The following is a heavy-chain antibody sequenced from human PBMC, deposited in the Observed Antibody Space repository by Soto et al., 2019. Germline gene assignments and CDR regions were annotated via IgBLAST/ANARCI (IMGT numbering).Heavy chain of an antibody. D-gene: IGHD2-2*01. V-gene: IGHV4-34*01. Sequence: SETLSLTCAVYGGSFSGYYWSWIRQPPGKGLEWIGEINHSGSTNYNPSLKSRVTISVDTSKNQFSLKLSPVTAADTAVYYCATGYCSSTSCYGGGWFDPWGQGTLVTVSS. CDR3: ATGYCSSTSCYGGGWFDP. CDR1: GGSFSGYY. J-gene: IGHJ5*02. CDR2: INHSGST.